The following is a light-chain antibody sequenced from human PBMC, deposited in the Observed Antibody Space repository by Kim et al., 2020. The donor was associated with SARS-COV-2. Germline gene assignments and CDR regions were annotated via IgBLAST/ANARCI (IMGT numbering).Light chain of an antibody. J-gene: IGKJ4*01. CDR3: QQYSDWPLT. Sequence: GERAPPPGEAGEGVRRSLARYQQGPGQAPRLLIYGAYGASTRATGIPARFSGSGSGTDFTLTISSLQSEDFAVYYCQQYSDWPLTFGGGTKVDIK. CDR1: EGVRRS. V-gene: IGKV3-15*01. CDR2: GAYGAS.